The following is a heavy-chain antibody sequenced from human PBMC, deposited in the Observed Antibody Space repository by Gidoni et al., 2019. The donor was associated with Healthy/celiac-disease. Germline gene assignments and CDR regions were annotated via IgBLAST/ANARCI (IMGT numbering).Heavy chain of an antibody. J-gene: IGHJ5*02. CDR1: GGCISGGRYS. CDR2: IYYSGST. Sequence: QVQLQESGTGLVKPSQTLSRTCTVSGGCISGGRYSCSWIRQHPGKGLEWIGYIYYSGSTYYNPSLKRRVTISVDTSKNQFSLKLSSGTAADTAVYYCASTYYDFWSGYRRNNWFDPWGQGTLVTVSS. V-gene: IGHV4-31*03. CDR3: ASTYYDFWSGYRRNNWFDP. D-gene: IGHD3-3*01.